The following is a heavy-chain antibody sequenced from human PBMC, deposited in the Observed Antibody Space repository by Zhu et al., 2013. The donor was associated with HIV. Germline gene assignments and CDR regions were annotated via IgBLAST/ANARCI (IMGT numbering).Heavy chain of an antibody. D-gene: IGHD2-2*01. CDR2: IIPIFGTA. CDR1: GGTFSSYA. V-gene: IGHV1-69*01. Sequence: QVQLVQSGAEVKKPGSSVKVSCKASGGTFSSYAISWVRQAPGQGLEWMGGIIPIFGTANYAQKFQGRVTITADESTSTAYMELSSLRSEDTAVYYCARDKSRYCSSTSCKRAYYGMDVWGQGTTVTVSS. CDR3: ARDKSRYCSSTSCKRAYYGMDV. J-gene: IGHJ6*02.